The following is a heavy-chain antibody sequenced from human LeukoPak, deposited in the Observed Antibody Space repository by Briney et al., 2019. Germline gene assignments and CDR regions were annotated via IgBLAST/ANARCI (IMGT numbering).Heavy chain of an antibody. J-gene: IGHJ4*02. CDR2: INPNSGGT. Sequence: GASVKVSCKASGYTFTGYYMHWVRQAPGQGLEWMGWINPNSGGTNYAQKFQGWVTMTRDTSISIAYMELSRLRSDDTAVYYCATAVAGWDYFDYWGQGTLVTVSS. V-gene: IGHV1-2*04. CDR1: GYTFTGYY. CDR3: ATAVAGWDYFDY. D-gene: IGHD6-19*01.